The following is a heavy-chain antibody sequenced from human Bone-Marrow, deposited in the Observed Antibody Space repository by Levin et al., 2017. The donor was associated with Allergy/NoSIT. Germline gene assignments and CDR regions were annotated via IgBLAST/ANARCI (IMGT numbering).Heavy chain of an antibody. CDR3: ARGPIVVVTGLDF. J-gene: IGHJ4*02. Sequence: ASVKVSCTTSGYTFTAFYMHWVRQAPGQGLEWMGRINPNSGGTIYAQKFQDRVTMTRDTSISTAYMELSRLTSDDTAVYYCARGPIVVVTGLDFWGQGTLVTVSS. V-gene: IGHV1-2*06. CDR2: INPNSGGT. D-gene: IGHD2-21*02. CDR1: GYTFTAFY.